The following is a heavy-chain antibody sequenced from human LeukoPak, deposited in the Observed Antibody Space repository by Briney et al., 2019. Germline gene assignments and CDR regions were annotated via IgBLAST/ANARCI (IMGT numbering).Heavy chain of an antibody. J-gene: IGHJ3*02. CDR2: IYYNGST. CDR1: GGSISSSSYY. V-gene: IGHV4-39*07. CDR3: ATWGLHFDI. Sequence: SETLSLTCTVSGGSISSSSYYWGWIRQPPGKGLEWIGSIYYNGSTYYNPSLKSRVTILIDTSKNQFSLKLRSVTAADTAVYFCATWGLHFDIWGQGTMVTVAS. D-gene: IGHD3-16*01.